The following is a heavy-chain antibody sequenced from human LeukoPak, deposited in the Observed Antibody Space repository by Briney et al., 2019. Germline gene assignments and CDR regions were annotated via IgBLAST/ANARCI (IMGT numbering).Heavy chain of an antibody. CDR3: ARDVDTAVVGCFDY. Sequence: GGSLRLSCAASGFTFSTFAMIWVRQPPGKGLEWVSSIFPSGGEIHYADSVRGRFTISRDNAKNSLYLQMNSLRAEDTAVYYCARDVDTAVVGCFDYWGQGTLVTVSS. J-gene: IGHJ4*02. V-gene: IGHV3-21*01. D-gene: IGHD5-18*01. CDR1: GFTFSTFA. CDR2: IFPSGGEI.